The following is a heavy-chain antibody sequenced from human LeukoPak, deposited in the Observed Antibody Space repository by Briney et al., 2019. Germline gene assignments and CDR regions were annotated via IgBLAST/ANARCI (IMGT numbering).Heavy chain of an antibody. CDR3: ARGEILGDHDY. V-gene: IGHV1-18*01. CDR2: MSAKNGNT. J-gene: IGHJ4*02. CDR1: GYTFNNYG. Sequence: ASVKVSCKASGYTFNNYGSRGVRQPPGQGLEWMGWMSAKNGNTNYEEKFQGRVTVTTDTSATTAYMEVRDVRSRDTAVYYCARGEILGDHDYWGQGTVVNVSS. D-gene: IGHD1-26*01.